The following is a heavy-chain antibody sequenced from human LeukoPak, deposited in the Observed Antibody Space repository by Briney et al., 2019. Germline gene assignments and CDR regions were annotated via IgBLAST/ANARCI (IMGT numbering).Heavy chain of an antibody. CDR3: ARSGRGTYYYFDL. CDR1: GYTFTSYG. D-gene: IGHD5-12*01. CDR2: ISAYNGNT. V-gene: IGHV1-18*01. Sequence: ASVKVSCKASGYTFTSYGISWVRQAPGQGLECMGWISAYNGNTNYAQKLQGRVTMTTDTSTSTAYMELRSLTSDDTAMYYCARSGRGTYYYFDLWGQGTLVTVSS. J-gene: IGHJ4*02.